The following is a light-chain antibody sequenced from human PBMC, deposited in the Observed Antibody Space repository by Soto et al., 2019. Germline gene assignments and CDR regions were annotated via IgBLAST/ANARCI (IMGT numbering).Light chain of an antibody. CDR3: QQRYNWPLT. Sequence: DIVLTQSPATLSLSAVERATLSCRASQSVTSYLALYQQKPGQAPRLLIYDSSSRATGIPARFSGSGSGTDFTLAICSLEPEDFAVYYCQQRYNWPLTFGGGTKVDIK. J-gene: IGKJ4*01. CDR2: DSS. V-gene: IGKV3-11*01. CDR1: QSVTSY.